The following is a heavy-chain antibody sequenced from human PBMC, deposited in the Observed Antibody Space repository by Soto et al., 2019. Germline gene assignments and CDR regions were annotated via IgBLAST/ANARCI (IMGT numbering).Heavy chain of an antibody. CDR1: GGTFSSYA. V-gene: IGHV1-69*01. CDR2: IIPIFGTA. J-gene: IGHJ6*02. CDR3: ARSQGGSSSLDIYYYYYYGMDV. Sequence: QVQLVQSGAEVQKPGSSVKVSCKAPGGTFSSYAISWVRQAPGQGLEWMGGIIPIFGTAKYAQKFQGRVTITADESTSTGYMELSSLRSEDTAVYYCARSQGGSSSLDIYYYYYYGMDVWGQGTKVTVSS. D-gene: IGHD2-15*01.